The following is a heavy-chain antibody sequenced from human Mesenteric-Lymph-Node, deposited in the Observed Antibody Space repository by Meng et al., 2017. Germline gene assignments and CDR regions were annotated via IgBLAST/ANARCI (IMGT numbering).Heavy chain of an antibody. D-gene: IGHD2-8*01. V-gene: IGHV3-7*01. CDR3: AREGRSYAADF. J-gene: IGHJ4*02. Sequence: GWSLRLSCAASGFSYSSYWMRWVRQAPGKGLEWVDNIKGDESQKNYVDSVKGRFTISRDNAKNLLYLQMNSLRVEDTALYYCAREGRSYAADFWGQGTLVTVSS. CDR1: GFSYSSYW. CDR2: IKGDESQK.